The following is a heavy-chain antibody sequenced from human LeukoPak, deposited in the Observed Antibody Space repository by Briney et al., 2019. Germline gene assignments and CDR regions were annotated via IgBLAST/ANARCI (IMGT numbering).Heavy chain of an antibody. CDR3: TRALGAFFDY. Sequence: SETLSLTCTVSGGSISSSGYNWDWIRQHPGKGLEWIGHIYDGGSTYYNPSLKSRVTISLDTSENQFSLGLSSVTAADTAVYYCTRALGAFFDYWGQGNLVTVSS. J-gene: IGHJ4*02. D-gene: IGHD3-16*01. V-gene: IGHV4-31*03. CDR1: GGSISSSGYN. CDR2: IYDGGST.